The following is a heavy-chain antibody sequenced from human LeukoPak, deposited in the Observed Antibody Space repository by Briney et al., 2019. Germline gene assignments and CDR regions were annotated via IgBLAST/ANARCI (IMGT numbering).Heavy chain of an antibody. V-gene: IGHV1-18*01. CDR1: GYTFTSYG. Sequence: ASVTVSFKASGYTFTSYGISWVRQAPGQGLEWMGWISAYNGNTNYAQKLQGRVTMTTDTSTSTAYMELRSLRSDDTAVYYCARDFYYSNPRWFDPWGQGTLVTVSS. J-gene: IGHJ5*02. CDR3: ARDFYYSNPRWFDP. CDR2: ISAYNGNT. D-gene: IGHD4-11*01.